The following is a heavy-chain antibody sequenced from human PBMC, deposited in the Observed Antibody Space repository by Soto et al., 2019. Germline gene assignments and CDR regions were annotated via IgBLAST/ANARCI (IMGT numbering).Heavy chain of an antibody. CDR1: GGSLTGYY. V-gene: IGHV4-34*01. D-gene: IGHD5-12*01. CDR3: ARGQEGIVATH. CDR2: IKDGGVT. Sequence: QVHLQQWGAGLLKPSETLSLTCAVNGGSLTGYYWSWIRQPPGKGLEWIGEIKDGGVTNYSPSLKGRDTMSADTSKNQFSLKLNSVIAADTAVYYCARGQEGIVATHWDQGTLVTVSS. J-gene: IGHJ4*02.